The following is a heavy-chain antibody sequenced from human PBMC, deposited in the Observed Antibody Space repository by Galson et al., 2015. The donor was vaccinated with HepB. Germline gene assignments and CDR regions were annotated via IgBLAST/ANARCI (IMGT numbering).Heavy chain of an antibody. D-gene: IGHD3-3*01. J-gene: IGHJ6*02. V-gene: IGHV3-66*01. CDR2: IYSGGST. CDR1: GFTVSSNY. Sequence: SLRLSCAASGFTVSSNYMSWVRQAPGKGLEWVSVIYSGGSTYYADSVKGRFTISRDNAKNSLYLQMNSLRAEDTAVYYCAREAPLWSGYSHNYGMDVWGQGTTVTVSS. CDR3: AREAPLWSGYSHNYGMDV.